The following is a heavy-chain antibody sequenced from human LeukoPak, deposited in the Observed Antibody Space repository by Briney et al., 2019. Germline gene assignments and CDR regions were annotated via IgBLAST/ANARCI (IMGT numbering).Heavy chain of an antibody. CDR1: GFTVSSNY. J-gene: IGHJ5*02. CDR3: VREGRIAVAGLNWFDP. V-gene: IGHV3-66*01. Sequence: GGSLRLSCAASGFTVSSNYMSWVRQAPGKGLEWVSVIYSGGSTFYADSVKGRFTISRDDSKNTLHLQMNSLRVEDTGVYYCVREGRIAVAGLNWFDPWGQGTLVTVSS. D-gene: IGHD6-19*01. CDR2: IYSGGST.